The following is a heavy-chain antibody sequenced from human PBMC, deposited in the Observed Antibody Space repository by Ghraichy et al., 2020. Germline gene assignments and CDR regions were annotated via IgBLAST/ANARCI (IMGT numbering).Heavy chain of an antibody. J-gene: IGHJ6*02. CDR3: ARDYSYGDLFPPSGYYYYYGMDV. Sequence: AGSLRLSCAASGFTFSDYYMSWIRQAPGKGLEWVSYISSSGSTIYYADSVKGRFTISRDNAKNSLYLQMNSLRAEDTAVYYCARDYSYGDLFPPSGYYYYYGMDVWGQGTTVTVSS. V-gene: IGHV3-11*01. CDR2: ISSSGSTI. CDR1: GFTFSDYY. D-gene: IGHD5-18*01.